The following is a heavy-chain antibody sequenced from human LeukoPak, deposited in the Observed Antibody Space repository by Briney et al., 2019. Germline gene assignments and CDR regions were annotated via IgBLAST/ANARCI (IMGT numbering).Heavy chain of an antibody. CDR3: ARGLGQYYDTSDNWFDP. CDR2: IKQDGSEK. J-gene: IGHJ5*02. V-gene: IGHV3-7*01. Sequence: GGSLRLSCAASGFTFSSYWMSWVRQAPGKGLEWVANIKQDGSEKYYVDSVKGRFTISRDNAKNSLYLQMNSLRAEDTAVYYCARGLGQYYDTSDNWFDPWGQGTLVTVSS. D-gene: IGHD3-22*01. CDR1: GFTFSSYW.